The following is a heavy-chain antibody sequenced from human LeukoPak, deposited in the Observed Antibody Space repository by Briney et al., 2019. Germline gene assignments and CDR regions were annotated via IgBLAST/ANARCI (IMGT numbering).Heavy chain of an antibody. CDR2: ISNDASNI. V-gene: IGHV3-30*18. Sequence: PGGSLRLSCEASGFNFNIYGMYWVRQAPGQGLEWLAVISNDASNIYYADSVKGRFTISRDDSKNTVFLQMNSLRTADTAVYYCAKRGFDPSDYYLDVRGTGTTVMVS. J-gene: IGHJ6*03. CDR1: GFNFNIYG. D-gene: IGHD3-9*01. CDR3: AKRGFDPSDYYLDV.